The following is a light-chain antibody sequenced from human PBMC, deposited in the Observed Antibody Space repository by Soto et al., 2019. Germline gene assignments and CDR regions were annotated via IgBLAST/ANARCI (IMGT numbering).Light chain of an antibody. CDR2: DVS. CDR1: YSDVGGNNY. CDR3: SSYTTSNTRQIV. V-gene: IGLV2-14*03. J-gene: IGLJ1*01. Sequence: QSVLTQPTSISGSPGQLIIISCTGTYSDVGGNNYVSWYQHHPGKAPKLMICDVSDRPSGVSNRFSGSKSDNTASLTISGLQPEDEADYYCSSYTTSNTRQIVFGTGTKVTVL.